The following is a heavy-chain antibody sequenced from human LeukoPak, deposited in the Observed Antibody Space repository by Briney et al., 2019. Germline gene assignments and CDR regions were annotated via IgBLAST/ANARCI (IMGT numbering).Heavy chain of an antibody. J-gene: IGHJ5*02. CDR3: AREGYGSGKFDP. D-gene: IGHD3-10*01. CDR1: VGSISSYY. V-gene: IGHV4-4*09. CDR2: IYTSGST. Sequence: SETLSLTCTVSVGSISSYYWSWIRQPPGKGLEWIGYIYTSGSTNYNPSLKSRVTISVDTSKNQFSLKLSSVTAADTAVYYCAREGYGSGKFDPWGQGTLVTVSS.